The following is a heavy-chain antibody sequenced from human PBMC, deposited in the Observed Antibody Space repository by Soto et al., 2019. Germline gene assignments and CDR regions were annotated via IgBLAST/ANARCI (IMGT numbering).Heavy chain of an antibody. D-gene: IGHD3-10*01. Sequence: HPGGSLRLSCSASGFTFSSEAMSWCRQAPGQGLEWVSAISGSGGSTYYADSVKGRFTISRDNSKNTLYLQMNSLRAEDTAVYYCAKTYYYGSGSSYYYYYYGMDVWGQGTKVTVSS. CDR2: ISGSGGST. CDR1: GFTFSSEA. V-gene: IGHV3-23*01. CDR3: AKTYYYGSGSSYYYYYYGMDV. J-gene: IGHJ6*02.